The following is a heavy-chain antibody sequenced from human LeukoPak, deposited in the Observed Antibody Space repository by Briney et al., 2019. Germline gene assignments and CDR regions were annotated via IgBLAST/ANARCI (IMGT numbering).Heavy chain of an antibody. J-gene: IGHJ3*02. CDR3: AKAEGRGYQFWSGPPTATDALDI. V-gene: IGHV3-30*02. D-gene: IGHD3-3*01. Sequence: GGSLRLSCAASGFTFNSYGMHWVRQAPGKGLEWVAFIRYDGSNKYYADSVKGRFTISRDNSKNTLYLQMNSLSPEDTAVYYCAKAEGRGYQFWSGPPTATDALDIWGQGTLVTVSS. CDR2: IRYDGSNK. CDR1: GFTFNSYG.